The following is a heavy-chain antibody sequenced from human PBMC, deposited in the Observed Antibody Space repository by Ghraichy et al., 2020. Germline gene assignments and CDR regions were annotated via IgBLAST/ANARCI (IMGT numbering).Heavy chain of an antibody. Sequence: ASVKVSCKASGYTFTDYFIHWVRQAPGQGPDWMGWINSNSGGTNYAPKFQGRVTMTRDTSISTAYMELSGLRSDDTAVYYCARGYYYGSNRGVPDYWGQGALVTVSS. CDR1: GYTFTDYF. V-gene: IGHV1-2*02. CDR3: ARGYYYGSNRGVPDY. D-gene: IGHD3-10*01. J-gene: IGHJ4*02. CDR2: INSNSGGT.